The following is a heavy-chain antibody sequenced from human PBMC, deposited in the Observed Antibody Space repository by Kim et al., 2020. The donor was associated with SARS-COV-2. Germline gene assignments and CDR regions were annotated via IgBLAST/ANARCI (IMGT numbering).Heavy chain of an antibody. V-gene: IGHV3-21*01. D-gene: IGHD3-10*01. Sequence: GGSLRLSCAASGFTFSSYSMNWVRQAPGKGLEWVSSISSSSSYIYYADSVKGRFTISRDNAKNSLYLQMNSLRAEDTAVYYCARDAGAGNPRRLKYYYGSGSSRNWFDLWGQGTLVTVSS. J-gene: IGHJ5*02. CDR2: ISSSSSYI. CDR1: GFTFSSYS. CDR3: ARDAGAGNPRRLKYYYGSGSSRNWFDL.